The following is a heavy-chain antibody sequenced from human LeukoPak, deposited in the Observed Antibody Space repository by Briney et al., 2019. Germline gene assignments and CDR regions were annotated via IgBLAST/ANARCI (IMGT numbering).Heavy chain of an antibody. CDR3: ARVGWSLSTVRGVGGFDI. V-gene: IGHV3-23*01. Sequence: GGSLRLSCAASGFTFSSYAMSWVRQAPGKGLEWVSGISGSGGSTYYANSVKGRFTISRDNPKNTLYLQMNTLRVEDTAVYYCARVGWSLSTVRGVGGFDIWGQGRMVTVSS. D-gene: IGHD3-10*01. J-gene: IGHJ3*02. CDR2: ISGSGGST. CDR1: GFTFSSYA.